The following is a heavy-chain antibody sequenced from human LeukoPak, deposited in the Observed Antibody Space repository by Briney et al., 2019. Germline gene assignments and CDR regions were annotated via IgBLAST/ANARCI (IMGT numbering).Heavy chain of an antibody. J-gene: IGHJ4*02. V-gene: IGHV3-53*01. CDR3: ARDGSGSYYDLGRFDY. CDR1: GFTVSSNY. CDR2: IYSGGST. Sequence: GGTLRLSCAASGFTVSSNYMSWVRQAPGKGLEWVSVIYSGGSTYYADSVKGRFTISRDNSKNTLYLQMNSLRAEDTAVYYCARDGSGSYYDLGRFDYWGQGTLVTVSS. D-gene: IGHD3-10*01.